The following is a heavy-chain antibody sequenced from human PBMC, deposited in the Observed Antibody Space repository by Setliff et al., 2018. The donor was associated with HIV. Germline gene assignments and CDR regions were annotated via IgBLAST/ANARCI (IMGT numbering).Heavy chain of an antibody. J-gene: IGHJ3*01. Sequence: PSETLSLTCTVSGGSVTSYYWSWIRQPAGKRLEWIGRISISGDTNYNPSLRSRVTMSIDKSKNQFSLRMTSLTGADTAVYYCARGSWGSLDTYDFWGQGTMVTVS. CDR1: GGSVTSYY. CDR3: ARGSWGSLDTYDF. CDR2: ISISGDT. V-gene: IGHV4-4*07. D-gene: IGHD6-13*01.